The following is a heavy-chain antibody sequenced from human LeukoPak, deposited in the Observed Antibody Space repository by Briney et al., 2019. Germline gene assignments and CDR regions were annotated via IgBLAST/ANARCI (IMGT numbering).Heavy chain of an antibody. Sequence: ASVKVSCKASGYTFTSYYMHWVRQAPGQGLEWMGIINPSGGSTSYAQKFQGRVTMTRGTSTSTVYMELSSLRSEDTAVYYCARGSCSGGSCYGLDYWGQGTLVTVPS. J-gene: IGHJ4*02. D-gene: IGHD2-15*01. CDR2: INPSGGST. CDR3: ARGSCSGGSCYGLDY. CDR1: GYTFTSYY. V-gene: IGHV1-46*01.